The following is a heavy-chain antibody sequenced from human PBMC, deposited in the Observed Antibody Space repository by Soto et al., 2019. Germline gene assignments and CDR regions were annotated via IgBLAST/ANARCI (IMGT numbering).Heavy chain of an antibody. CDR3: ARTPTFSGLRVDH. J-gene: IGHJ4*02. Sequence: PSETLSLTCTVSGGSISSGDYYWSWIRQHPGKGLEWIGYIYYSGSTYYNPSLKSRIIISVDRSKNQFSLKLSSVTAADTAVFYCARTPTFSGLRVDHWGQGTLVTVS. CDR2: IYYSGST. D-gene: IGHD2-15*01. CDR1: GGSISSGDYY. V-gene: IGHV4-31*03.